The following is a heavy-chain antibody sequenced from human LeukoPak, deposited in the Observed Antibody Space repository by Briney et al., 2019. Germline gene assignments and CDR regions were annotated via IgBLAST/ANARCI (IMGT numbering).Heavy chain of an antibody. D-gene: IGHD6-19*01. CDR2: IRYDESNK. Sequence: GGSLKLSCAASGFIFSNYGMHWVRQAPGKGLEWVAFIRYDESNKFYADSVKGRFTISRDNSKNILFLQMNSLRAEDTAVYYCATMQWLEGVDWFDPWGQGTLVTVSS. CDR3: ATMQWLEGVDWFDP. J-gene: IGHJ5*02. V-gene: IGHV3-30*02. CDR1: GFIFSNYG.